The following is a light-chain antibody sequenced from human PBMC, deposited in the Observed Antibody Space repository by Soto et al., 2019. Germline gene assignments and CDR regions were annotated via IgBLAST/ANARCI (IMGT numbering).Light chain of an antibody. CDR1: QSVGSD. J-gene: IGKJ5*01. CDR3: QQYNKWPPIT. CDR2: DVS. V-gene: IGKV3-15*01. Sequence: EIVMTQSPATLSVSPGERITLSCLAIQSVGSDLAWYQKKPVQAPRLVXYDVSTRATGIPDRFSGSGSGTEFTLTISSLQSGDFAVYYCQQYNKWPPITFGQGTRLEIK.